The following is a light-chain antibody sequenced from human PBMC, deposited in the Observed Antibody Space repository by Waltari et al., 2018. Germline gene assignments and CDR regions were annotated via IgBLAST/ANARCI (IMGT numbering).Light chain of an antibody. CDR2: EVN. J-gene: IGLJ2*01. Sequence: QSALTQPASVSGSPGQSITISCPGPHNDLGSSNLVPWYQHPPGKAPHVIIFEVNKRPSGVSNRFSGSKSGNTASLTVSGLRPEDEGDYYCCSYAGTPRVVFGGGTKLTVL. V-gene: IGLV2-23*02. CDR3: CSYAGTPRVV. CDR1: HNDLGSSNL.